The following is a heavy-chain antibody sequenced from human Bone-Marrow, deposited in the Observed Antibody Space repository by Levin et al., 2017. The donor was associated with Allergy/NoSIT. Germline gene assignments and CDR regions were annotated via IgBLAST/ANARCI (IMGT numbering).Heavy chain of an antibody. CDR2: IDWDDDK. D-gene: IGHD1-26*01. CDR1: GFSLSTRGMC. Sequence: SGPTLVKPTQTLTLTCTFSGFSLSTRGMCVSWIRQPPGKALEWLAFIDWDDDKSYNTSLKTRLTISKDTSKNHVVLTMTNMDPADTATYYCARMVSTSGNIGSCSGSYPDAFDVWGQGTMVTVSS. J-gene: IGHJ3*01. CDR3: ARMVSTSGNIGSCSGSYPDAFDV. V-gene: IGHV2-70*01.